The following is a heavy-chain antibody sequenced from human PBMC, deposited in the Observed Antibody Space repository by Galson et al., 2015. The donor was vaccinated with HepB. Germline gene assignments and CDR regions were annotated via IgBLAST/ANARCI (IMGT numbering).Heavy chain of an antibody. CDR1: GFTFDDYA. V-gene: IGHV3-9*01. J-gene: IGHJ4*02. CDR2: ISWNSGSI. D-gene: IGHD2-2*01. Sequence: SLRLSCAASGFTFDDYAMHWVRQAPGKGLEWVSGISWNSGSIGYADSVKGRFTISRDNAKNSLYLQMNSLRAEDTALYYCAKGYSSTSWLGNWGQGTLVTVSS. CDR3: AKGYSSTSWLGN.